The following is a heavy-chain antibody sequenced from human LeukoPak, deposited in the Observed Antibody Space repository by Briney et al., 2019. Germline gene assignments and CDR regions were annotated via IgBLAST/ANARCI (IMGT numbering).Heavy chain of an antibody. CDR2: ISGTGDNT. D-gene: IGHD3-22*01. J-gene: IGHJ4*02. CDR1: GLTFNNFA. Sequence: GGSLRLSCVASGLTFNNFAMSWVRQAPGKGLESVLVISGTGDNTYYADSVKGRFTISRDNSQNTLYLQMNSLRAEDTAVYYCAKGDTTYYYDSSGYYDYWGQGTLVTVSS. V-gene: IGHV3-23*01. CDR3: AKGDTTYYYDSSGYYDY.